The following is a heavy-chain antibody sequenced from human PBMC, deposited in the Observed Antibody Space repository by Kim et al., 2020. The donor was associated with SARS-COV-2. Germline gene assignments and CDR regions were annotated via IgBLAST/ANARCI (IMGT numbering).Heavy chain of an antibody. CDR1: GYTFTSYA. D-gene: IGHD3-3*01. CDR2: INAGNGNT. V-gene: IGHV1-3*01. CDR3: ARDSSIHKYYDFWSGATTDAFDI. J-gene: IGHJ3*02. Sequence: ASVKVSCKASGYTFTSYAMHWVRQAPGQRLEWMGWINAGNGNTKYSQKFQGRVTITRDTSASTAYMELSSLRSEDTAVYYCARDSSIHKYYDFWSGATTDAFDIWGQGTMVTVSS.